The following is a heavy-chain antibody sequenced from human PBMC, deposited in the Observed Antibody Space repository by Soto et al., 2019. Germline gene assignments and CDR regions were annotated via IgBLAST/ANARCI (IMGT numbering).Heavy chain of an antibody. D-gene: IGHD3-10*01. CDR2: ISSSSSYI. CDR3: ARGRRMVRGDIGY. V-gene: IGHV3-21*01. J-gene: IGHJ4*02. CDR1: GFTFSSYI. Sequence: EVQLVESGGGLVKPGGSLRLSCAASGFTFSSYIMNWVRQAPGKGLEWVSSISSSSSYIYYADSVKGRFTISRDNAKNSLYLQMNSLRTEDTAVYYCARGRRMVRGDIGYWGQGTLVTVSS.